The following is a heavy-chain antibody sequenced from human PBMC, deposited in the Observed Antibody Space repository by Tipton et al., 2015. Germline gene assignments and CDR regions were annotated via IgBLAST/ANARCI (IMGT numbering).Heavy chain of an antibody. CDR2: INHSGST. V-gene: IGHV4-34*01. Sequence: TLSLTCGVYDGSFSGHFWSWIRQPPGQGLEWIGEINHSGSTNYNPSLKSRVTISVDTSKNQFSLRLSSVTAADTAVYYCASLRRLAYYYYDMDVWGQGTTVTVSS. J-gene: IGHJ6*02. D-gene: IGHD1-1*01. CDR3: ASLRRLAYYYYDMDV. CDR1: DGSFSGHF.